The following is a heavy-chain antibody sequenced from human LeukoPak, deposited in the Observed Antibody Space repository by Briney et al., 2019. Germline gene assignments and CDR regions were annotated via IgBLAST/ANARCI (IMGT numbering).Heavy chain of an antibody. CDR2: ISAYNGDT. CDR3: ARDPTNTSGYYAYFDY. Sequence: GASVKVSCKASGYTFRNYGITWVRQAPGQGLEWMGWISAYNGDTHYAQNLQGRVTMTTDTSTSTAYMELRSLRSDDTAVYYCARDPTNTSGYYAYFDYWGQGTLVTVSS. D-gene: IGHD5-12*01. CDR1: GYTFRNYG. J-gene: IGHJ4*02. V-gene: IGHV1-18*01.